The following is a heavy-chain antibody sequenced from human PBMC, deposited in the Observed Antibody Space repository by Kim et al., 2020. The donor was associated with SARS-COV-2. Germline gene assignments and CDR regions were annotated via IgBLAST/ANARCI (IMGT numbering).Heavy chain of an antibody. Sequence: MKGRFTISRDNAKNSLYLQMNSLRAEDTAVYYCARDRYYDSSGYSPLDYWGQGTLVTVSS. V-gene: IGHV3-21*01. D-gene: IGHD3-22*01. CDR3: ARDRYYDSSGYSPLDY. J-gene: IGHJ4*02.